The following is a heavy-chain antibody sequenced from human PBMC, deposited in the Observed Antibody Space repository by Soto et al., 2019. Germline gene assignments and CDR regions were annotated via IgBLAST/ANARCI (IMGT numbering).Heavy chain of an antibody. D-gene: IGHD2-15*01. CDR1: GVSISSANW. V-gene: IGHV4-4*02. CDR2: IYHSGST. Sequence: QMQLQESGPGLVKPSGTLSRTCTISGVSISSANWWTWVRQSPGKGLEWIGEIYHSGSTNLNPSLKSRVTISVDNSKNQFYLELTSMTAAETAVYYCARYCGGGSCYLGAFDIWGQGTMVTVSS. CDR3: ARYCGGGSCYLGAFDI. J-gene: IGHJ3*02.